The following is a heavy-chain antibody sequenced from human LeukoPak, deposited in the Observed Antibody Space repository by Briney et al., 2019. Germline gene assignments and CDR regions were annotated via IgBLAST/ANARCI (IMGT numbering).Heavy chain of an antibody. CDR2: IYYSGST. J-gene: IGHJ5*02. D-gene: IGHD6-13*01. V-gene: IGHV4-59*01. CDR3: ARDMAAAVFDP. CDR1: GGSISSYY. Sequence: WETLSLTCTVSGGSISSYYWSWIRQPPGKGLEWIGYIYYSGSTNYNPSLKSRVTISVDTSKNQFSLKLSSVTAADTAVYYCARDMAAAVFDPWGQGTLVTVSS.